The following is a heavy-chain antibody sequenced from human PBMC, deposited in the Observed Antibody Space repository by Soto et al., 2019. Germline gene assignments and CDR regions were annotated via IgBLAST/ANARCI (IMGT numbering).Heavy chain of an antibody. Sequence: KPSETLSLTCTVSSGSISGTNVFWGWVRQPPGKGLEWIGNIDYSGTAHFSPSLANRVTFHVDTSKNQFSLTLYSVTAADTDVYSCARITGRHLDYWGQGILVTVYS. D-gene: IGHD1-20*01. V-gene: IGHV4-39*01. J-gene: IGHJ4*02. CDR2: IDYSGTA. CDR1: SGSISGTNVF. CDR3: ARITGRHLDY.